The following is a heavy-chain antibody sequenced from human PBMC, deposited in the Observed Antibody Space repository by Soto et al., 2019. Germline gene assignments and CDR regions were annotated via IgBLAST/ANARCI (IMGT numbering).Heavy chain of an antibody. J-gene: IGHJ6*03. Sequence: SETLSLTCAVYGGSFGGYYWSWIRQPPGKGLEWIGYIYYSGSTNYNPSLKSRVTISVDTSKNQFSLKLSSVTAADTAVYYCARLLLWFGELLPYYMDVWGKGTTVTVSS. CDR1: GGSFGGYY. D-gene: IGHD3-10*01. V-gene: IGHV4-59*01. CDR2: IYYSGST. CDR3: ARLLLWFGELLPYYMDV.